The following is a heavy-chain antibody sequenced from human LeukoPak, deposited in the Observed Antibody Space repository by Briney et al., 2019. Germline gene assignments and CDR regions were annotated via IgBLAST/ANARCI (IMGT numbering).Heavy chain of an antibody. CDR1: GYTFTGYY. V-gene: IGHV1-2*02. D-gene: IGHD1-26*01. CDR2: INPNSGDT. J-gene: IGHJ4*02. Sequence: GASVKVSCKASGYTFTGYYMHWVRQAPGQGLEWMGWINPNSGDTNYAQKFQGRVTITRDTSINTAYMELSRLRSDDTAVYYCARVLIVGDSESHYFDYWGQGTLVTVTS. CDR3: ARVLIVGDSESHYFDY.